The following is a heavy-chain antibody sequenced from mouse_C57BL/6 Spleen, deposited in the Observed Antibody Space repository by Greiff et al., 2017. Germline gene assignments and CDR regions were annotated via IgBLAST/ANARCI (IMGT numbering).Heavy chain of an antibody. CDR3: TRVGLWLRQGDY. D-gene: IGHD2-2*01. V-gene: IGHV1-15*01. CDR1: GYTFTDYE. Sequence: QVQLQQSGAELVRPGASVTLSCKASGYTFTDYEMHWVKQTPVHGLEWIGAIDPETGGTAYNQKFKGKAILTADKSSSTAYMELRSLTSEDSAVYYGTRVGLWLRQGDYWGQGTTLTVSS. J-gene: IGHJ2*01. CDR2: IDPETGGT.